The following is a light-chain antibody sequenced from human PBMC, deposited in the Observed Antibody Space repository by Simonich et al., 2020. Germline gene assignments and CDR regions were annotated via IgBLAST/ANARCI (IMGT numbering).Light chain of an antibody. Sequence: DVVMTQSPLSLPVTLGQPASISCRSSQSLVHSDGNTYLNWFQQRPGQSPRRLIYKVSNRASGVPDRFSGIGSGTDFTLKISRVEAEDVGVYYCMQGTHWPPTFGQGTKVEIK. J-gene: IGKJ1*01. CDR3: MQGTHWPPT. V-gene: IGKV2-30*02. CDR1: QSLVHSDGNTY. CDR2: KVS.